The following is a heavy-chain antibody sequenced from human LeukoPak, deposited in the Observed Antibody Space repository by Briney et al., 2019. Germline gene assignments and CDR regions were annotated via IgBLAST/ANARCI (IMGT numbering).Heavy chain of an antibody. CDR1: GGTFSSYA. V-gene: IGHV1-69*13. D-gene: IGHD2-15*01. CDR3: ARSGYCSGGSCSPNGAFDI. J-gene: IGHJ3*02. CDR2: IIPIFGTA. Sequence: SVKVSCKTSGGTFSSYAISWVRQAPGQGLEWMGGIIPIFGTANYAQKFQGRVTITADESTTTAYMELRSLRSDDTAVYYCARSGYCSGGSCSPNGAFDIWGQGTMVTVSS.